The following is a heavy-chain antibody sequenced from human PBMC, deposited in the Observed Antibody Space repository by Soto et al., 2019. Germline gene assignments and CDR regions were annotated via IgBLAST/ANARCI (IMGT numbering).Heavy chain of an antibody. V-gene: IGHV5-51*01. D-gene: IGHD2-15*01. CDR2: IYPFDSDT. CDR3: ARLSTSPSKDLSYSYFSIDV. J-gene: IGHJ6*02. CDR1: EYTFTHYW. Sequence: GESLKSSCKSSEYTFTHYWIGWVRQVPGKGLEWMGNIYPFDSDTRYSPPFQGQVTISADKSINTAYLQWSSLRASDTAIYYCARLSTSPSKDLSYSYFSIDVWGLGTTVTVSS.